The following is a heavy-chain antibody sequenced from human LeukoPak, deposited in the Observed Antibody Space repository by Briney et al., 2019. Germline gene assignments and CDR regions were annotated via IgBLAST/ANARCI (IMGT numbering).Heavy chain of an antibody. CDR1: GGSVCSNIAT. CDR2: TYYRSQWYY. D-gene: IGHD6-13*01. CDR3: ARERSSWYYLDY. V-gene: IGHV6-1*01. Sequence: SQTLSLTCVIPGGSVCSNIATWNWLKQSPSRGLEWLGRTYYRSQWYYDYAVSVRSRITINPDTSKNQFSLQLSSVTPEDTAVYFCARERSSWYYLDYWGQGMLVTVSS. J-gene: IGHJ4*02.